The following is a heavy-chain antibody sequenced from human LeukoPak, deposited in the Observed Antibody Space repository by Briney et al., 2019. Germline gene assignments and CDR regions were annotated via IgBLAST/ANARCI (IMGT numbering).Heavy chain of an antibody. CDR2: IYYSGST. Sequence: PSETLSLTCTVSGGSISSGGYYWSWIRQHPGKGLEWIGYIYYSGSTYYNPSLKSRVTISVDTSKNQFSLKLSSVTAADTAVYYCARALSGYYGSGSYPISAFGYWGQGTLVTVSS. CDR3: ARALSGYYGSGSYPISAFGY. CDR1: GGSISSGGYY. J-gene: IGHJ4*02. D-gene: IGHD3-10*01. V-gene: IGHV4-31*03.